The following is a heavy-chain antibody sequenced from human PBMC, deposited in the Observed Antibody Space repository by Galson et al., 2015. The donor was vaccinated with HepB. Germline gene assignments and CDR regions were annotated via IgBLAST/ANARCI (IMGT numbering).Heavy chain of an antibody. CDR1: GGTFSSYA. J-gene: IGHJ6*03. Sequence: SVKVSCKASGGTFSSYAISWVRQAPGQGLEWMGGIIPIFGTANYAQKFQGRVTITADESTSTAYMELSSLRSEDTAVYYCASVRYCSSTSCYSYYYYYMDVWGKGTTVTVSS. CDR2: IIPIFGTA. D-gene: IGHD2-2*02. CDR3: ASVRYCSSTSCYSYYYYYMDV. V-gene: IGHV1-69*13.